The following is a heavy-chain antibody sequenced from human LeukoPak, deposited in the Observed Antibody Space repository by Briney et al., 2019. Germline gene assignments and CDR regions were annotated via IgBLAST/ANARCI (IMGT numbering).Heavy chain of an antibody. CDR3: AKVGAGWTYAFDC. J-gene: IGHJ4*02. V-gene: IGHV3-7*01. Sequence: PGGSLRLPCAASGFTVSNYWMSWVRQAPGKGLEWVANIKQDGSEKHYVDSVRGRFTISRDSARNSMYLQLNSLRAEDTAVYYCAKVGAGWTYAFDCWGQGTLVTVSS. CDR2: IKQDGSEK. D-gene: IGHD3-3*01. CDR1: GFTVSNYW.